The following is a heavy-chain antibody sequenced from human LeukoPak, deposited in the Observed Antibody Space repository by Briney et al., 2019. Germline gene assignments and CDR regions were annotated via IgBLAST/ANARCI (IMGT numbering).Heavy chain of an antibody. D-gene: IGHD2-15*01. CDR1: GYTFTTYA. Sequence: ASVKVSCKASGYTFTTYAMNWVRQAPGQGLEWMGWINTYTGKPTYAQGFTGRFVLSLDTSVRTAYLQISSLKAEDTAVYYCARDLRRARDRGIGEIVDGYFDLWGRGTLVTVSS. CDR3: ARDLRRARDRGIGEIVDGYFDL. J-gene: IGHJ2*01. V-gene: IGHV7-4-1*02. CDR2: INTYTGKP.